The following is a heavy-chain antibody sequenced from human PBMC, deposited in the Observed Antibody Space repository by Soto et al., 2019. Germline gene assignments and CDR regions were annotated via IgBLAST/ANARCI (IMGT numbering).Heavy chain of an antibody. J-gene: IGHJ4*02. CDR1: GGSVSSGSYY. Sequence: SETLSLTCTVSGGSVSSGSYYWSWIRQPPGKGLEWIGYIYYSGSTNYNPSLKSRVTISVDTSKNQFSLKLSSVTAADTAVYYCASGYYDSSGYYYFDYWGQGTLVTVPS. CDR2: IYYSGST. CDR3: ASGYYDSSGYYYFDY. D-gene: IGHD3-22*01. V-gene: IGHV4-61*01.